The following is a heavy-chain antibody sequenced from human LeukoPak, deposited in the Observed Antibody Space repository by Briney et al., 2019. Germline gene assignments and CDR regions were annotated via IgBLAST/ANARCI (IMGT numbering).Heavy chain of an antibody. CDR2: INPNSGGT. D-gene: IGHD2-2*01. CDR1: GYTFTGYY. CDR3: ARDAGYCSSTSCRDY. Sequence: ASVKVSCKASGYTFTGYYMHWVRQAPGQGLEWMGWINPNSGGTNYAQKFQGRVTMTRDTSISTAYMELSRLRSDDTAVYYCARDAGYCSSTSCRDYWGQGTLVTVSS. J-gene: IGHJ4*02. V-gene: IGHV1-2*02.